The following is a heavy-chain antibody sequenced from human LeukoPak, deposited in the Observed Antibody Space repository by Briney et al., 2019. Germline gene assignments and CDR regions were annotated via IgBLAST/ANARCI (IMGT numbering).Heavy chain of an antibody. Sequence: SESLSLTCAVYGGSFSGYYWSWIRQPPGKGLEWIEEINHSGSTNYNPSLKSRVTISVDTSKNQFSLKLSSVTAADTAVYYCARRTYDYVWGSYRYGVYYFDYWGQGTLVTVSS. D-gene: IGHD3-16*02. J-gene: IGHJ4*02. CDR3: ARRTYDYVWGSYRYGVYYFDY. V-gene: IGHV4-34*01. CDR2: INHSGST. CDR1: GGSFSGYY.